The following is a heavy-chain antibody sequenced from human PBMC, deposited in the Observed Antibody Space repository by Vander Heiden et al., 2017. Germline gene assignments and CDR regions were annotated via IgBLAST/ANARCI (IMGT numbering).Heavy chain of an antibody. D-gene: IGHD1-26*01. V-gene: IGHV4-4*02. CDR3: ARGSTQVGALDY. CDR1: NDPIISTNW. Sequence: QIHLQESGPGLVKPSGTLSLTCVVSNDPIISTNWWSWVRQSPGKGLEWIGEIYHSGNGNYNPSLKSRLTMSLDKAKNQFSLTLTSVTAADTAVYFCARGSTQVGALDYWGQGTLVSVSS. CDR2: IYHSGNG. J-gene: IGHJ4*02.